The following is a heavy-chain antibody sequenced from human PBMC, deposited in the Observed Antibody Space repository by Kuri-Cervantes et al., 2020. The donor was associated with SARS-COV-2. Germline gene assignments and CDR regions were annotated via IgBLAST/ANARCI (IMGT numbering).Heavy chain of an antibody. Sequence: GSLRLSCTVSGGSISSGDYYWSWIRQPPGKGLEWIGEINHSGSTNYNPSLKSRVTISVDTSKNQFSLKLSSVTAADTAVYYCARGLEGYCSSTSCLRRGGNYYYYMDVWGKGTTVTVSS. CDR1: GGSISSGDYY. D-gene: IGHD2-2*01. V-gene: IGHV4-39*07. CDR2: INHSGST. CDR3: ARGLEGYCSSTSCLRRGGNYYYYMDV. J-gene: IGHJ6*03.